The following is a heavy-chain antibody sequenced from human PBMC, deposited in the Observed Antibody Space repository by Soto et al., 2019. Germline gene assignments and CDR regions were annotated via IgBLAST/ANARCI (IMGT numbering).Heavy chain of an antibody. CDR3: ARDRGPDEDGGNPLLEGDYYYVMDV. Sequence: QVQLVQSGAEVKKPGSSVKVSCKASGGTFSSYAISWVRQAPGQGLEWMGGIIPIFGTANYAQKFQGRVTITADESTSTAYMELSSLRAEDTAVYYCARDRGPDEDGGNPLLEGDYYYVMDVWGQGTTVTVSS. J-gene: IGHJ6*02. CDR1: GGTFSSYA. V-gene: IGHV1-69*01. D-gene: IGHD2-15*01. CDR2: IIPIFGTA.